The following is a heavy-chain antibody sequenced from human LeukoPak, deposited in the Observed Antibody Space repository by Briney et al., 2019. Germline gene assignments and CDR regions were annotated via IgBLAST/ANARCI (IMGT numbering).Heavy chain of an antibody. Sequence: GGSLRLSCAASGFTFSSYWMHWVRQAPGKVLVWVSRINSDGSSTSYADSVKGRFTISRDNAKNTLYLQMNSLRAEDTAVYYCARDRGTVIGAFDIWGQGTMVTVSS. V-gene: IGHV3-74*01. D-gene: IGHD4-17*01. CDR1: GFTFSSYW. CDR3: ARDRGTVIGAFDI. CDR2: INSDGSST. J-gene: IGHJ3*02.